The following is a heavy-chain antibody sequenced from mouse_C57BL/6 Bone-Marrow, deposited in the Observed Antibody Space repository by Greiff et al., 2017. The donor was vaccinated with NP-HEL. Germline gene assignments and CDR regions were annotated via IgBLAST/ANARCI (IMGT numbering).Heavy chain of an antibody. CDR1: GYTFTNYW. D-gene: IGHD2-10*01. V-gene: IGHV1-63*01. Sequence: VKLMESGAELVRPGTSVKMSCKASGYTFTNYWIGWAKQRPGHGLEWIGDIYPGGGYTNYNQKFKGKATLTADKSSSTAYMQLSSLTSEDSAVYYCARPYYGKRWYFDVWGTGTTVTVSS. J-gene: IGHJ1*03. CDR2: IYPGGGYT. CDR3: ARPYYGKRWYFDV.